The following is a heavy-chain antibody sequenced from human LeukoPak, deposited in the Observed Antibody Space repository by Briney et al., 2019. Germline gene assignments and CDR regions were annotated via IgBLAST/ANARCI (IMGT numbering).Heavy chain of an antibody. Sequence: SETLSLTCAVYGGSFSGYYWSWIRQPPGKGLEWIGYIYYSGSTNYNPSLKSRVTISVDTSKNQFSLKLSSVTAADTAVYYCARDNGATAYYYYMDVWGKGTTVTVSS. J-gene: IGHJ6*03. D-gene: IGHD1-26*01. CDR2: IYYSGST. CDR1: GGSFSGYY. CDR3: ARDNGATAYYYYMDV. V-gene: IGHV4-59*01.